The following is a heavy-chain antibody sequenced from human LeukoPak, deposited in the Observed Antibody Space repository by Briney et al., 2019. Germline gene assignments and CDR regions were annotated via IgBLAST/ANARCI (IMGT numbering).Heavy chain of an antibody. CDR1: GFSFSAYN. Sequence: GGSLRLSCEGSGFSFSAYNMNWVRQAPGKGLESISYISSSSATIFYADSVKGRFTISRDNAKNSLYLQMNSLRAEDTAVYYCASSWGGPAADVYYYYGMDVWGQGTTVTVSS. CDR3: ASSWGGPAADVYYYYGMDV. J-gene: IGHJ6*02. CDR2: ISSSSATI. V-gene: IGHV3-48*01. D-gene: IGHD2-2*01.